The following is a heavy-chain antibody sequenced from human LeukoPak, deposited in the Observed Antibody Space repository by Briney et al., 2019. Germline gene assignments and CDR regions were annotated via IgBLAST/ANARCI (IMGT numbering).Heavy chain of an antibody. D-gene: IGHD5-24*01. CDR3: ARGRWRWLQFAQFDY. CDR2: IHFSGST. Sequence: SETLSLTCTVSDASISGYYWSWIRQLPGKGLEWIGSIHFSGSTNYNPSLRSRVTISVDTSKNQFSLKLSSVTAADTAVYYCARGRWRWLQFAQFDYWGQGTLVTVSS. J-gene: IGHJ4*02. CDR1: DASISGYY. V-gene: IGHV4-59*01.